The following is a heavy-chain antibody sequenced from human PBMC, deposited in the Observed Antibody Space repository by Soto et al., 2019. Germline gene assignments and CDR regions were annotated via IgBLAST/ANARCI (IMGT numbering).Heavy chain of an antibody. V-gene: IGHV5-51*01. Sequence: PGESLKISCKGSGYSFTRYWIGLVRQMPGKGLEWVGIIYPGDLDTRYSPSFRGQVTISADRSTSTAYLQWNSLKASDTAIYYCVRAGLRGGSYYYGMDVWGQGTTVTVSS. J-gene: IGHJ6*02. CDR3: VRAGLRGGSYYYGMDV. CDR2: IYPGDLDT. D-gene: IGHD6-25*01. CDR1: GYSFTRYW.